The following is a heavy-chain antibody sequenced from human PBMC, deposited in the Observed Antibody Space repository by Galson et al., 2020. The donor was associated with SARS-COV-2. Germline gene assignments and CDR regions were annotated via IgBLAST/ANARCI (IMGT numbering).Heavy chain of an antibody. J-gene: IGHJ5*01. CDR1: EFAFSTYG. Sequence: GGSLRLSCAASEFAFSTYGLSWVRQAPGKGLEWVSAMSVNGASTYYADSVRGRFTLSRDNSKKTLYLQMNSLRADDTALYYCTSDRCPHCVGGRSSWGQGTKVTVPS. CDR2: MSVNGAST. D-gene: IGHD2-15*01. V-gene: IGHV3-23*01. CDR3: TSDRCPHCVGGRSS.